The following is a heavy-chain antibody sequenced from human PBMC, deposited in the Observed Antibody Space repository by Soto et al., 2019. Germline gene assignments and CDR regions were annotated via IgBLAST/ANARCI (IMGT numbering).Heavy chain of an antibody. Sequence: TGGSLRLSCAASGCTFDDYAMHWVRQAPGKGLEWVSGISWNSGSIGYADSVKGRFTISRDNAQNSLYLQMNSLRAEDTPLYYCANALPTSDILTSHFDFWGQGSLGSVSS. J-gene: IGHJ4*01. CDR3: ANALPTSDILTSHFDF. V-gene: IGHV3-9*01. D-gene: IGHD3-9*01. CDR1: GCTFDDYA. CDR2: ISWNSGSI.